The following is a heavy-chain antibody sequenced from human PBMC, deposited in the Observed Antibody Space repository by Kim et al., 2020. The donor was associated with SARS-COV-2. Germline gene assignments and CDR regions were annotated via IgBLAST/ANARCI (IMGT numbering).Heavy chain of an antibody. Sequence: SVKVSCKASGGTFSSYAISWVRQAPGQGLEWMGGIIPIFGTANYAQKFQGRVTITADESTSTAYMELSSLRSEDTAVYYCARAIAVAGFAFDIWGQGTMVTVSS. D-gene: IGHD6-19*01. CDR2: IIPIFGTA. J-gene: IGHJ3*02. V-gene: IGHV1-69*13. CDR3: ARAIAVAGFAFDI. CDR1: GGTFSSYA.